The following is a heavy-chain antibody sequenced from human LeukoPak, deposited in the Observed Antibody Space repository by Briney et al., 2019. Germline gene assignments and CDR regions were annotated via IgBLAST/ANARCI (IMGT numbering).Heavy chain of an antibody. CDR3: AKDRSCTNDICHGDFDY. D-gene: IGHD2-8*01. V-gene: IGHV3-23*01. CDR1: GFTFSSYA. J-gene: IGHJ4*02. Sequence: GGSLRLSCAASGFTFSSYAVSWVRQAPGKGLEWVSSISGSGGSTYSADSVKGRFTISRDNSKNSLYLQMNSLRAEDTALYYCAKDRSCTNDICHGDFDYWGQGTLVTVSS. CDR2: ISGSGGST.